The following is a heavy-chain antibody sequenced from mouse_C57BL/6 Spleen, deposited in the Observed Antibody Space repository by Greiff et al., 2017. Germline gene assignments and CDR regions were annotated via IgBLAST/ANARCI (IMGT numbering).Heavy chain of an antibody. Sequence: EVKLMESGGDLVKPGGSLKLSCAASGFTFSSYGMSWVRQTPDKRLEWVATISSGGSYTYYPDSVKGRFTISRDNAKNTLYLQMSSLKSEDTAMYYWARLTTVVATPDYWGQGTTLTVSS. CDR2: ISSGGSYT. J-gene: IGHJ2*01. D-gene: IGHD1-1*01. CDR3: ARLTTVVATPDY. CDR1: GFTFSSYG. V-gene: IGHV5-6*01.